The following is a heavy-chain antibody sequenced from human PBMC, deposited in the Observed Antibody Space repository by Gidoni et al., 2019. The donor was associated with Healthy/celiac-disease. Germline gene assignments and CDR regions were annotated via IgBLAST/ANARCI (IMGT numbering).Heavy chain of an antibody. CDR3: AREPRGYYYDSTEDYFDY. Sequence: QVQLVESGGGLVKPGGSLRLSCAASGFTFSDYYMSWIRQAPGKGLEWVSYIRSSSSYTNYADSVKGRFTISRDNAKNSLYLQMNSLRAEDTAVYYCAREPRGYYYDSTEDYFDYWGQGTLVTVSS. CDR1: GFTFSDYY. D-gene: IGHD3-22*01. V-gene: IGHV3-11*05. CDR2: IRSSSSYT. J-gene: IGHJ4*02.